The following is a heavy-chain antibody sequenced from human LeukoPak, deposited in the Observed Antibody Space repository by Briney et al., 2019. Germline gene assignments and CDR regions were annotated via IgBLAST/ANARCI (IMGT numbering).Heavy chain of an antibody. CDR3: ATGLTLYYYDSIADAFDI. CDR2: VYTSGST. V-gene: IGHV4-59*10. CDR1: GGSISSYY. D-gene: IGHD3-22*01. Sequence: SETLCLTCAVSGGSISSYYWSWIRQPAGKGLEWIGRVYTSGSTNYNPSLKGRVSMSVDTGKNQFSLKLSSVTAADTAVYYCATGLTLYYYDSIADAFDIWGQGTMVTVSS. J-gene: IGHJ3*02.